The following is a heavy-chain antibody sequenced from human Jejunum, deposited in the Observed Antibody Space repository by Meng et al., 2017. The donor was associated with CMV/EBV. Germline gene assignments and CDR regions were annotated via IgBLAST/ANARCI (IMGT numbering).Heavy chain of an antibody. CDR3: AKPIQGRITIFSD. CDR1: GFTFSSYW. Sequence: SGFTFSSYWRTWVRQAPGRGLEWVASIKQDGSEKNYVDSVKGRFTISRGNAKNSLYLQMNNLRAEDTAVYYCAKPIQGRITIFSDWGQGSLVTVSS. V-gene: IGHV3-7*01. D-gene: IGHD3-9*01. J-gene: IGHJ4*02. CDR2: IKQDGSEK.